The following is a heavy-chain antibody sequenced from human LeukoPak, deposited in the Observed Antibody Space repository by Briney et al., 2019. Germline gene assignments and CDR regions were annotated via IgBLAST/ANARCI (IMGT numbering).Heavy chain of an antibody. CDR2: ISGSGGNT. Sequence: PGGSLRLSCAASGFTFSSYAMSWVRQAPGKGLEWVSVISGSGGNTYYADSVKGRFTISRDNAKNTLYLQMNSLRAEDTAVYYCAALPARIAVAPYWGQGTLVTVSS. J-gene: IGHJ4*02. CDR1: GFTFSSYA. D-gene: IGHD6-19*01. CDR3: AALPARIAVAPY. V-gene: IGHV3-23*01.